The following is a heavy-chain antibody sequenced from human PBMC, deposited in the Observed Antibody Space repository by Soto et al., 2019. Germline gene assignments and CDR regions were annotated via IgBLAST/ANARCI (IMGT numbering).Heavy chain of an antibody. D-gene: IGHD6-6*01. Sequence: GGSLRLSCAASGFTFSSYGMHWVRQAPGKGLEWVAVIWYDGSNKYYADSVKGRFTISRDNSKNTLYLQMNSLRAEDTAVYYCAREPFEYSSSSLDYWGQGTLVTVSS. J-gene: IGHJ4*02. CDR3: AREPFEYSSSSLDY. CDR1: GFTFSSYG. CDR2: IWYDGSNK. V-gene: IGHV3-33*01.